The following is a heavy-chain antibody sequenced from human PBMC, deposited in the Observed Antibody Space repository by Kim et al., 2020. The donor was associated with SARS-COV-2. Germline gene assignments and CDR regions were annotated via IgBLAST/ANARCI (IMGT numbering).Heavy chain of an antibody. V-gene: IGHV1-46*01. CDR3: ARDLPTPTSLSPYYEFWSGHQERVDGMDV. CDR1: GYTFTSYY. D-gene: IGHD3-3*01. CDR2: INPSGGST. J-gene: IGHJ6*02. Sequence: ASVKVSCKASGYTFTSYYMHWVRQAPGQGLEWMGIINPSGGSTSYAQKFQGRVTMTRDTSTSTVYMELSSLRSEDTAVYYCARDLPTPTSLSPYYEFWSGHQERVDGMDVWGQGTTVTVSS.